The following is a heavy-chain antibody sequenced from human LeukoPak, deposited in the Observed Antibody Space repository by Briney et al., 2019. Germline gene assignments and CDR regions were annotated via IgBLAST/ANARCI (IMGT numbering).Heavy chain of an antibody. Sequence: GGSLGLSCAASGFTFSSYGMSWVRQAPGKGLEWVSAISGSGGSTYYADSVKGRFTISRDNAKNSLYLQMNSLRAEDTAVYYCARVGRFLEWLLSGWFDPWGQGTLVTVSS. J-gene: IGHJ5*02. CDR1: GFTFSSYG. D-gene: IGHD3-3*01. V-gene: IGHV3-23*01. CDR3: ARVGRFLEWLLSGWFDP. CDR2: ISGSGGST.